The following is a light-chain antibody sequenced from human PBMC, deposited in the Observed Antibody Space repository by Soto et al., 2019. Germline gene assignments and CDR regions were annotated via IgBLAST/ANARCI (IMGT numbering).Light chain of an antibody. Sequence: EIVLTQSPDTLSLSPGERATLSCRASQSISRYLAWYQQKPGQGPRLLIYGASSRATGTPDRFSGSGSGTDFTLTISRLEPEDFAVYYCQQYGSSPLTFGGGTKVDI. CDR3: QQYGSSPLT. J-gene: IGKJ4*01. CDR1: QSISRY. V-gene: IGKV3-20*01. CDR2: GAS.